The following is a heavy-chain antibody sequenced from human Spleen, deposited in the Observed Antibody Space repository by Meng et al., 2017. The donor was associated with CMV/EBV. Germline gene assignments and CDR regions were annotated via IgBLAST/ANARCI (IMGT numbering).Heavy chain of an antibody. D-gene: IGHD1-26*01. Sequence: ASVKVSCKASGYTFTGYYMNWVRQAPGQGLEWMGWVNANSGAKDYAQKFQGRVTMTRDTSISTAYMELSRLRSDDTAIYYCARDGGSRGVYFDSWGQGTLVTVSS. CDR3: ARDGGSRGVYFDS. V-gene: IGHV1-2*02. CDR2: VNANSGAK. CDR1: GYTFTGYY. J-gene: IGHJ4*02.